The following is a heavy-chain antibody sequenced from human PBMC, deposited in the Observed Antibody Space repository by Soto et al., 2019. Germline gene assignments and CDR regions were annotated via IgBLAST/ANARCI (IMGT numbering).Heavy chain of an antibody. Sequence: PSETLSLTCAVYGGSFSGYYWSWIRQPPGKGLEWIGEINHSGSTNYNPSLKSRVTISVDTSKNQFSLKLSSVTAADTAVYYCARGMAYYYDSSGYGFLDYWGQGTLVTVSS. CDR2: INHSGST. D-gene: IGHD3-22*01. CDR3: ARGMAYYYDSSGYGFLDY. V-gene: IGHV4-34*01. J-gene: IGHJ4*02. CDR1: GGSFSGYY.